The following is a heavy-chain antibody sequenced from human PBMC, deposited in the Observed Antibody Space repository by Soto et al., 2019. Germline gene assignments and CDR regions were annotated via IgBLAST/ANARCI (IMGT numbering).Heavy chain of an antibody. J-gene: IGHJ4*02. CDR3: ARVWGDIVVVPAAIHFDY. D-gene: IGHD2-2*01. Sequence: ASVKVSCKASGYTFTGYYMHWVRQAPGQGLEWMGWINPNSGGTNYAQKFQGRVTMTRDTSISTAYMELSRLRSDDTAVYYCARVWGDIVVVPAAIHFDYWGQGTLVTVSS. CDR1: GYTFTGYY. CDR2: INPNSGGT. V-gene: IGHV1-2*02.